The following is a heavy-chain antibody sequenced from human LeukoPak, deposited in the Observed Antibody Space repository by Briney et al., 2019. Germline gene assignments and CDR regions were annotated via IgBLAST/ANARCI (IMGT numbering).Heavy chain of an antibody. J-gene: IGHJ6*04. Sequence: ASVRVSCKASGYTFTSYAMHWVREAPGQRLEWMGWINAVNGNTKYSQKFQGRVTISRDTSARTAYMGLSSLRSEDTAVCYCASSSGSYYNGYYYYYGKDVWRKGTTVTVSS. CDR2: INAVNGNT. CDR3: ASSSGSYYNGYYYYYGKDV. D-gene: IGHD3-10*01. CDR1: GYTFTSYA. V-gene: IGHV1-3*01.